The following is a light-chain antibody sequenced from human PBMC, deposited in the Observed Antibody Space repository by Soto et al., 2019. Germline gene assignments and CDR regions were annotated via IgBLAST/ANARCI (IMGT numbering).Light chain of an antibody. CDR3: QKLNGDPPFT. J-gene: IGKJ3*01. CDR2: AAS. Sequence: IQVTQSPSSLSASVGDRVTITCRASQGITSYLAWYQQKPGKAPKLLIYAASALQTGVSSRFSGSGYGTEFTLTISSLQPEDFATYFCQKLNGDPPFTFGPGTTVEIK. V-gene: IGKV1-9*01. CDR1: QGITSY.